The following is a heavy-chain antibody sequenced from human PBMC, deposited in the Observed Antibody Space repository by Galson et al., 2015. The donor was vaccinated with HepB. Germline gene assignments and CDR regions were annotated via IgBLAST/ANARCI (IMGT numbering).Heavy chain of an antibody. J-gene: IGHJ4*02. CDR2: IYPSGST. Sequence: SETLSLTCAVSGGSISSNNWWSWVRQPPGKGLEWIGEIYPSGSTYYNPSLKSRVTISVDKSKNQFSLKLSSVTAADTAVYYCARDLMGMVGGFDYWGQGILVTVSS. V-gene: IGHV4-4*02. CDR3: ARDLMGMVGGFDY. CDR1: GGSISSNNW. D-gene: IGHD3-10*02.